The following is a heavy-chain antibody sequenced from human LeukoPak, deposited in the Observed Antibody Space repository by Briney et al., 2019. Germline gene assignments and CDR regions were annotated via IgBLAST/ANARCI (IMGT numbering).Heavy chain of an antibody. CDR2: IGTAGDT. D-gene: IGHD2-15*01. J-gene: IGHJ5*02. Sequence: GGSLRLSCAASGFTFSSYDMHWVRQPTGGGLEWVSGIGTAGDTYYLGSVKGRFTISRDDAKNTLYLQMNSLRAEDTAVYYCVRGGESTWSWGQGTLVTVSS. CDR1: GFTFSSYD. V-gene: IGHV3-13*01. CDR3: VRGGESTWS.